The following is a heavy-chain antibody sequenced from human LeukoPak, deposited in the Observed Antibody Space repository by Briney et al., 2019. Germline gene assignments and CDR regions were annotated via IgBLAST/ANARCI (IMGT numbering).Heavy chain of an antibody. J-gene: IGHJ4*02. CDR2: ISGDGSRT. V-gene: IGHV3-74*01. CDR3: GRNRGYDALDY. CDR1: GFALGTYW. Sequence: GGSLRLSCVASGFALGTYWMDWVRQAPGKGPVWISHISGDGSRTSYADSVKGRFTIFRDNAKNTLYLQMNSLRAEDTAVYYCGRNRGYDALDYWGQGTLVTVSS. D-gene: IGHD5-12*01.